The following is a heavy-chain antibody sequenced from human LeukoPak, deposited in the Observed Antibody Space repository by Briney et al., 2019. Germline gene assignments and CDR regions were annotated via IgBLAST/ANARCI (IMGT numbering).Heavy chain of an antibody. J-gene: IGHJ6*02. CDR2: ISTNNGNT. D-gene: IGHD2-15*01. CDR3: ASRLLLDV. CDR1: GYTFTSYG. Sequence: VASVKVSCKASGYTFTSYGISWVRQALGEGLEWMGWISTNNGNTNFAQKLQGRVTMTTDTSTSTAYMELRGLRSDDTAVYYCASRLLLDVWGQGTTVTVSS. V-gene: IGHV1-18*01.